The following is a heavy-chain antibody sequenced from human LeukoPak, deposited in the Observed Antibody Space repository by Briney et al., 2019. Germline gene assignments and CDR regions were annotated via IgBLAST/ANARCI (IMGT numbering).Heavy chain of an antibody. J-gene: IGHJ4*02. CDR3: AKDQESYYDSTGDY. V-gene: IGHV3-23*01. CDR2: ISGSGGST. Sequence: PGGSLRLSCAASGFTFSSYAMSWVRQAPGKGLEWVSAISGSGGSTYYADSVKGRFTISRDNSKNTLYLQMNSLRAEDTAVYYCAKDQESYYDSTGDYWGQGTLVTVSS. CDR1: GFTFSSYA. D-gene: IGHD3-22*01.